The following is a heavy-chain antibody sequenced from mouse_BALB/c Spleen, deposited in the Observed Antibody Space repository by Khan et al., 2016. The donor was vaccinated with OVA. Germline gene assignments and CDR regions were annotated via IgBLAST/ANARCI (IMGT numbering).Heavy chain of an antibody. CDR1: GYTFTNYG. V-gene: IGHV9-3-1*01. CDR2: INTFTGEP. CDR3: ARPPYFAYSLDH. Sequence: QIQLVPSGPEMKKPGETVKISCKASGYTFTNYGMNWVKQSPGKALKWMGWINTFTGEPTYADDFKGRFAFSLETSASTASLQINNLKNEDTATYFCARPPYFAYSLDHWGQGTSVTVSS. J-gene: IGHJ4*01. D-gene: IGHD2-12*01.